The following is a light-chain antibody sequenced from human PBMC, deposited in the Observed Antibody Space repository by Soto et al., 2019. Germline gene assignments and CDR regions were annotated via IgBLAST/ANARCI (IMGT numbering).Light chain of an antibody. CDR1: QSVSSSY. Sequence: EIVLTQSPGTLSLSPGERATLSCRDSQSVSSSYLAWYQQKPGQAPRLLTYGASSRATGIPDRFSGSGSGTDFTLTINRLEPEDFAVYYCQQYGNSPRTFGQGTKVEIK. CDR2: GAS. CDR3: QQYGNSPRT. J-gene: IGKJ1*01. V-gene: IGKV3-20*01.